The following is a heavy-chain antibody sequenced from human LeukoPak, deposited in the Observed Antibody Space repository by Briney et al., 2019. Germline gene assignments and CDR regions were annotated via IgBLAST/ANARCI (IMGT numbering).Heavy chain of an antibody. CDR1: GFTFSSYA. J-gene: IGHJ4*02. CDR2: ISGSGGST. D-gene: IGHD3-22*01. CDR3: AKSPYYYDSSGYYGGIDY. V-gene: IGHV3-23*01. Sequence: GGSLRLSRAASGFTFSSYAMSWVRQAPGKGLEWVSAISGSGGSTYYADSVKGRFTISRDNSKNTLYLQMNSLRAEDTAVYYCAKSPYYYDSSGYYGGIDYWGQGTLVTVSS.